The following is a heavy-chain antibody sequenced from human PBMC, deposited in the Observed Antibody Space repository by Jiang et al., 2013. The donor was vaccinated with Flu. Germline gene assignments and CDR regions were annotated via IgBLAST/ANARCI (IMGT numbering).Heavy chain of an antibody. V-gene: IGHV4-4*07. D-gene: IGHD4-17*01. CDR2: IYSSGST. J-gene: IGHJ4*02. CDR3: ARESYGDYHLDY. Sequence: GLVKPSETLSLTCTVSGGSISSYYWIWIRQPAEKGLEWIGRIYSSGSTNYNPSLKSRVTMSVDMSKSHFSLELSSVTAADTAAYYCARESYGDYHLDYWGQGTLVTVSS. CDR1: GGSISSYY.